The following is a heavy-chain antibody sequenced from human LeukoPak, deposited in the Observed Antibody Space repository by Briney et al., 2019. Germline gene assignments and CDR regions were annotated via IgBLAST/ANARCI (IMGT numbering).Heavy chain of an antibody. J-gene: IGHJ3*02. D-gene: IGHD2-15*01. Sequence: ASVKVSCKASGYTFTGYYMHWVRQAPGQGLEWMGRINPNSGGTNYAQKFQGRVTMTRDTSISTAYMELSRLRSDDTGVYYCAREGADIVVVVAATSEQAFDIWGQGTMVTVSS. CDR2: INPNSGGT. V-gene: IGHV1-2*05. CDR1: GYTFTGYY. CDR3: AREGADIVVVVAATSEQAFDI.